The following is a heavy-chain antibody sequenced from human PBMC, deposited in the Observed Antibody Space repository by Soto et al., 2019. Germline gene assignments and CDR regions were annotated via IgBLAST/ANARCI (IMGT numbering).Heavy chain of an antibody. CDR3: ARVPIDTYMIYWSDP. J-gene: IGHJ5*02. CDR2: IYFSGRT. Sequence: SETLSLTCTVSGDCVNSGDYYWTWIRQPPGKGLEWVGHIYFSGRTNYIPSLESRVTISLDTSKNQFSLKLTSVTAADTAVYYCARVPIDTYMIYWSDPWGQGTLVTVSS. CDR1: GDCVNSGDYY. V-gene: IGHV4-61*08. D-gene: IGHD3-16*01.